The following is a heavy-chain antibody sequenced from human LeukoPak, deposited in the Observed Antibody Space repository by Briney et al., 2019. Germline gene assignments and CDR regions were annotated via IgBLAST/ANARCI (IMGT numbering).Heavy chain of an antibody. CDR1: GGTFSSYA. J-gene: IGHJ6*02. CDR2: IIPILGIA. V-gene: IGHV1-69*04. D-gene: IGHD3-9*01. CDR3: ARAPTGYPYYYGMDV. Sequence: ASVKVSCKASGGTFSSYAISWVRQAPGQGLEWMGRIIPILGIANYAQKFQGRVTITADKSTSTAYMELSSLRSEDTAVYYCARAPTGYPYYYGMDVWGQGTTVTVSS.